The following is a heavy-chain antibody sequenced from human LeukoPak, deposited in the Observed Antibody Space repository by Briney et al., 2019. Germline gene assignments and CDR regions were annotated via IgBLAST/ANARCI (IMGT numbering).Heavy chain of an antibody. V-gene: IGHV4-39*07. CDR3: ARGRLAVHY. D-gene: IGHD6-19*01. J-gene: IGHJ4*02. CDR1: GGSISSSSYY. Sequence: SETLSLTCTVSGGSISSSSYYWGWIRQPPGKGLEWIGSIYYSGSTYYNPSLKSRVTISVDTSKNQFSLKLSSVTAADTAVYYCARGRLAVHYWGQGTLVTVSS. CDR2: IYYSGST.